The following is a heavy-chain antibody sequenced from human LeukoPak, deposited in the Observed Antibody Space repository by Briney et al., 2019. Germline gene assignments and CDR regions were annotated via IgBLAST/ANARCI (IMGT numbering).Heavy chain of an antibody. J-gene: IGHJ4*02. Sequence: ASVKVSCKASGYTFTGYYMHWVRQAPGQGLEWMGRIKPNSGGTNYAQKFQGRVTMTRDTSISTAYMELSRLRSDDTAVYYCARPYGSGSYYSDYWGQGTLVTVSS. D-gene: IGHD3-10*01. CDR3: ARPYGSGSYYSDY. CDR1: GYTFTGYY. V-gene: IGHV1-2*06. CDR2: IKPNSGGT.